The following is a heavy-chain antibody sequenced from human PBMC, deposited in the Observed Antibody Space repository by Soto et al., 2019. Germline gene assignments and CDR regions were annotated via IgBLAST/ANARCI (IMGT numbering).Heavy chain of an antibody. CDR1: GGSINSSSYF. D-gene: IGHD6-19*01. V-gene: IGHV4-39*01. Sequence: LSLTCSVSGGSINSSSYFWGWVRQPPGKGLEWIGSIYYSGSTYYNPSLRSRATISVDTSKNQFSLKLSSVTAADTAVFYCARHYSSGSRNWFDPWGQGTLVTVSS. CDR3: ARHYSSGSRNWFDP. CDR2: IYYSGST. J-gene: IGHJ5*02.